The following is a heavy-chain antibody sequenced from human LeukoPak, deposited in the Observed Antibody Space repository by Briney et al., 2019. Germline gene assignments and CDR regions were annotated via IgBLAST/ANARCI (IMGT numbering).Heavy chain of an antibody. J-gene: IGHJ1*01. V-gene: IGHV1-2*02. CDR3: SYGSQYGYFQH. Sequence: ASVKVSCKASGYTFTSYGISWVRQAPGQGLEWMGWINPNSGGTNYAQKFQGRVTMTRDTSISTAYMELGRLRSDDTAVYYCSYGSQYGYFQHWGQGTLVTVSS. CDR2: INPNSGGT. D-gene: IGHD4-11*01. CDR1: GYTFTSYG.